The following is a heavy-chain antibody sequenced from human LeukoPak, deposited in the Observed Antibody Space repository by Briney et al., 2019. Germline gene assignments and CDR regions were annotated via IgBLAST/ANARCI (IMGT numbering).Heavy chain of an antibody. J-gene: IGHJ4*02. D-gene: IGHD6-19*01. CDR2: IKQDGSEK. CDR1: GFTFSSYW. CDR3: ARDSSGWYYFDY. Sequence: PGGSLRLSCAASGFTFSSYWMTWVRQAPGQGLEWVANIKQDGSEKYYVDSVKGRFTISRDNAKNSLYLQMNSLRAEDTAVYYCARDSSGWYYFDYWGQGTLVTVSS. V-gene: IGHV3-7*01.